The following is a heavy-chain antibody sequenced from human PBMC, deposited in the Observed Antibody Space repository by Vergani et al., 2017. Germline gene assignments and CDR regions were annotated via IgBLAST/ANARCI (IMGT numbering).Heavy chain of an antibody. CDR1: GFTFDDYT. Sequence: EVQLVESGGVVVQPGGSLRLSCAASGFTFDDYTMHWVRQAPGKGLEWVSLISWDGGSTYYADSVKGRFTISRDNSKNSLYLQMNSLRAEDTAVYYCARDSGYEKSVDYWGQGTLVTVSS. CDR3: ARDSGYEKSVDY. V-gene: IGHV3-43*01. D-gene: IGHD5-12*01. J-gene: IGHJ4*02. CDR2: ISWDGGST.